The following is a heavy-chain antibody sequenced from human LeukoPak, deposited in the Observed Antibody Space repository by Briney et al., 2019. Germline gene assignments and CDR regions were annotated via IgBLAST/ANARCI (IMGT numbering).Heavy chain of an antibody. J-gene: IGHJ4*02. CDR1: GVSFCTTW. CDR3: ATDGAYGLTH. Sequence: GGSLRLSCAASGVSFCTTWVHWVRQAPGKGLMWVSHVSSDGSRTYADSVKGRFTVSRDNNKDMVYLQMSSLRAEDTAVYYCATDGAYGLTHCGQATLVTVSS. CDR2: VSSDGSRT. V-gene: IGHV3-74*01. D-gene: IGHD3-16*01.